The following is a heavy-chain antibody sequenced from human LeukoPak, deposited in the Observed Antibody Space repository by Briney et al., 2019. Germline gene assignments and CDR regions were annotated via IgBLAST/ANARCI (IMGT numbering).Heavy chain of an antibody. Sequence: GGSLRLSCAASGFTFSSYAMSWVRQAPGKGLEWVSAISGSGGSTYYADSVKGRFTISRDNSKNTLYLQMNSLRAEDTAVYYCARETYSSGWTSYGFDYWGQGTLVTVSS. CDR2: ISGSGGST. D-gene: IGHD6-19*01. V-gene: IGHV3-23*01. J-gene: IGHJ4*02. CDR1: GFTFSSYA. CDR3: ARETYSSGWTSYGFDY.